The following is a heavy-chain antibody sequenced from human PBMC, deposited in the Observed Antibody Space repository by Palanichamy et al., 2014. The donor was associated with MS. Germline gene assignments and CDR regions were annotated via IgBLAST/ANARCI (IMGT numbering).Heavy chain of an antibody. CDR3: ARNEDY. Sequence: QVQLVQSGAEVKKPGASVKVSCKPSGFTFSTICIHWVRQAPGQSLEWVGWINATNSDTRYSQRFQGRVIITRDTSAGTVYMEVNSLTSEDTAVYYCARNEDYWGQGTLVTVSS. CDR1: GFTFSTIC. J-gene: IGHJ4*02. V-gene: IGHV1-3*01. CDR2: INATNSDT.